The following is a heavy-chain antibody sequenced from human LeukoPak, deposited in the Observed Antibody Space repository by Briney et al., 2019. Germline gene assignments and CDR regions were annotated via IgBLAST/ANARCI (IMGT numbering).Heavy chain of an antibody. CDR2: IIPIFGTA. Sequence: SVKVSCKASGGTFSSYAISWVRQAPGQGLEWTGGIIPIFGTANYAQKFQGRVTITADESTSTAYMELSSLRSEDTAVYYCARETHDSSGYYYEGRYGFDYWGQGTLVTVSS. CDR3: ARETHDSSGYYYEGRYGFDY. J-gene: IGHJ4*02. V-gene: IGHV1-69*13. CDR1: GGTFSSYA. D-gene: IGHD3-22*01.